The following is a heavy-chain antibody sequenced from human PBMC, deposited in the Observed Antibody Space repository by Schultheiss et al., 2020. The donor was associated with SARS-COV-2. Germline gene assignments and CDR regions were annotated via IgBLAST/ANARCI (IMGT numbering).Heavy chain of an antibody. CDR2: IYHSGTT. D-gene: IGHD6-19*01. J-gene: IGHJ4*03. Sequence: SETLSLTCAVSGYSISSGYYWGWIRQPPGKGLEWIGSIYHSGTTNSNPSLKSRLTLSMDTSKNQFSLELRSVSAADTAVYYCARHPPMTGYNSGWYMPDWGHGTLVTVSS. V-gene: IGHV4-38-2*01. CDR1: GYSISSGYY. CDR3: ARHPPMTGYNSGWYMPD.